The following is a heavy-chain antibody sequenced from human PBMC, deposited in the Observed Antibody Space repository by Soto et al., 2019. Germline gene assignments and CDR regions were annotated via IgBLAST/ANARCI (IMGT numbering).Heavy chain of an antibody. J-gene: IGHJ4*02. CDR1: GGSFHSSA. CDR3: ARRKERSGPHYFDY. D-gene: IGHD6-25*01. Sequence: QVQLVQSGAEVKTPGSSVKVSCKVSGGSFHSSAINWLRQAPGQGLEWMGGITPISDSANYAQNFQGRVTITADVYTTTAYMEVNSLRSEDTAVYFCARRKERSGPHYFDYWGQGTLVTVSS. CDR2: ITPISDSA. V-gene: IGHV1-69*01.